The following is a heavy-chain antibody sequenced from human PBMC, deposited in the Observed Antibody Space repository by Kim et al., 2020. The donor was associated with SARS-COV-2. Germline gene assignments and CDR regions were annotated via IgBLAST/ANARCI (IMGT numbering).Heavy chain of an antibody. D-gene: IGHD3-3*01. CDR3: ARGEGDCWSGYYRYYYFEY. CDR2: INTYNGKT. CDR1: GFTFNIYG. J-gene: IGHJ4*02. Sequence: ASVKVSCKASGFTFNIYGITWMRQAPGQGLEWMGCINTYNGKTNYARKFQGRVTMTTDTSTSTAYMELRTLRSDDTAVYYCARGEGDCWSGYYRYYYFEYWGQGTLVTVSS. V-gene: IGHV1-18*01.